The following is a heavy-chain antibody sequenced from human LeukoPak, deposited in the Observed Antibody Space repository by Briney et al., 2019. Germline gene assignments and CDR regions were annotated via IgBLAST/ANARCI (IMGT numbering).Heavy chain of an antibody. CDR1: GHSISSSSYY. D-gene: IGHD3-3*01. CDR3: ARLTNYDFWSGYYRTFDY. J-gene: IGHJ4*02. Sequence: SETLSLTCTVSGHSISSSSYYWGWIRQPRGKGREWIESIYYSGSTYYNPSRKSQVTISVDTSKNQFSLKLSSVTAADTAVYYCARLTNYDFWSGYYRTFDYWGQGTLVTVSS. V-gene: IGHV4-39*01. CDR2: IYYSGST.